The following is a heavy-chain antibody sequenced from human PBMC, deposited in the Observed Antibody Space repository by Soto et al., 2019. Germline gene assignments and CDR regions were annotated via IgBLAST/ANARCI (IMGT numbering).Heavy chain of an antibody. CDR1: GSSFSSYA. V-gene: IGHV3-23*01. CDR2: ISGGGGST. Sequence: EVQLLESGGGLVQPGGSLRLSCAASGSSFSSYAMNWVRQAPGKGLEWVSAISGGGGSTFYADAVKGRFTISRDNSKNTLYMEMNRLIGEDTAVYYCTKGGFWVHYGMDVWGQGTTVTVSS. D-gene: IGHD3-16*01. CDR3: TKGGFWVHYGMDV. J-gene: IGHJ6*02.